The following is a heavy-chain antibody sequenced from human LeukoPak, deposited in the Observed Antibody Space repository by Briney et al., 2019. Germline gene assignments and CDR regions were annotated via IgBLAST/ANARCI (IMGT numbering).Heavy chain of an antibody. V-gene: IGHV3-30*18. CDR3: AKDKPLRERARRAIDSGIVYYYYGMDV. J-gene: IGHJ6*02. Sequence: GGSLRLSCAASGFTFSSYSMNWVRQAPGKGLEWVAVISHDGRTEFYADSVKGRFTVSRDSSQNTLYLQMNDLRGEDTAAYYCAKDKPLRERARRAIDSGIVYYYYGMDVWGQGTTVTVPS. CDR1: GFTFSSYS. D-gene: IGHD3-10*01. CDR2: ISHDGRTE.